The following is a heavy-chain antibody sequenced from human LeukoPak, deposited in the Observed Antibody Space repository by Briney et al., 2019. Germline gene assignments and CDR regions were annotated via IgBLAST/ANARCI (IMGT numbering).Heavy chain of an antibody. CDR1: GYTFTSYG. Sequence: GASVKVSCKASGYTFTSYGISWVRQAPGQGLEWMGWINTNTGNPTYAQGFTGRFVFSLDTSVSTAYLQISSLKAEDTAVYYCARGIARAEIAVAGQGDYWGQGTLVTVSS. CDR3: ARGIARAEIAVAGQGDY. J-gene: IGHJ4*02. CDR2: INTNTGNP. D-gene: IGHD6-19*01. V-gene: IGHV7-4-1*02.